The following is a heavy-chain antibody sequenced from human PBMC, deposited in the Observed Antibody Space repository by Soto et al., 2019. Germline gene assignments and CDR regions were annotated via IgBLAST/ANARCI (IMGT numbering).Heavy chain of an antibody. CDR3: ARLVGDILTGYYTGYYYGMDV. J-gene: IGHJ6*02. V-gene: IGHV5-51*01. CDR2: IYPGDSDT. D-gene: IGHD3-9*01. Sequence: GESLKISCKGSGYSFTSYWIGWVRQMPGKGLEWMGIIYPGDSDTRYSPSFQGQVTISADKSISTAYLQWSSLKASDTAMYYFARLVGDILTGYYTGYYYGMDVWGQGTTVTVSS. CDR1: GYSFTSYW.